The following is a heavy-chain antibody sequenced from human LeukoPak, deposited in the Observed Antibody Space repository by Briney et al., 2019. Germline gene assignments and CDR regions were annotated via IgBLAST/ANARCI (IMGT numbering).Heavy chain of an antibody. V-gene: IGHV3-21*01. CDR1: GFTLSSYG. D-gene: IGHD2/OR15-2a*01. CDR2: ISSSSSYI. Sequence: GGSLRLSCAASGFTLSSYGMHWVRQAPGKGLEWVSSISSSSSYIYYADSVKGRFTISRDNAKNSLYLQMNSLRAEDTAVYYCASCISQGESDYWGQGTLVTVSS. CDR3: ASCISQGESDY. J-gene: IGHJ4*02.